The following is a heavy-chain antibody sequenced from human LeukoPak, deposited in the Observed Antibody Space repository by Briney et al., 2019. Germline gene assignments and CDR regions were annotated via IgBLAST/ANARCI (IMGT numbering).Heavy chain of an antibody. CDR1: GVSISSYY. D-gene: IGHD5-24*01. Sequence: SETLSLTCTVSGVSISSYYWNWIRQPPGKGLEWIGYIYYSGSTNYNPSLKSRVTISVDTSKNQFSLTLSSVTAADTAVYYCARAGRTDGYKSYFDYWGQGTLVTVSS. V-gene: IGHV4-59*01. CDR3: ARAGRTDGYKSYFDY. CDR2: IYYSGST. J-gene: IGHJ4*02.